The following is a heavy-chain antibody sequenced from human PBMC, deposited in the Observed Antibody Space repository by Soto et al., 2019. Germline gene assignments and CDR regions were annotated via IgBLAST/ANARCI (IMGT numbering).Heavy chain of an antibody. D-gene: IGHD3-22*01. CDR3: AKDLGMIVVVGALDY. CDR1: GFTFRSYA. J-gene: IGHJ4*02. CDR2: ISGSGGTT. V-gene: IGHV3-23*01. Sequence: GGSLRLSCAASGFTFRSYAMSWLRQAPGKGLEWVSAISGSGGTTYYADAVKGRFTISRDNSKNTLYLQMNRLRAEDPSVYYCAKDLGMIVVVGALDYWGQGTLVTVSS.